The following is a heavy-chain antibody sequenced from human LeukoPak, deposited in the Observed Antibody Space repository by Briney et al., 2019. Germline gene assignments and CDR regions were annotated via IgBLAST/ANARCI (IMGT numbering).Heavy chain of an antibody. CDR2: IWYDGSNK. CDR1: GFTFSSYG. J-gene: IGHJ4*02. Sequence: GGSLRLSCAASGFTFSSYGMHWVRQAPGKGLEWVAVIWYDGSNKYYADSVKGRFTISRDNSKNTLYLQMNSLRAEDTAVYYCAKVPYPHSSGYYYAFDYWGQGTLVTVSS. V-gene: IGHV3-33*06. D-gene: IGHD3-22*01. CDR3: AKVPYPHSSGYYYAFDY.